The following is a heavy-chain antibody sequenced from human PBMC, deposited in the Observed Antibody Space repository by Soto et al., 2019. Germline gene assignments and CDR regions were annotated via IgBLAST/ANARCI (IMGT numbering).Heavy chain of an antibody. J-gene: IGHJ4*02. CDR3: ARHPDLEY. V-gene: IGHV4-39*01. CDR2: MYFDGRT. Sequence: SETLSLTCPVSDGSISSSSYCWGWVRQPPGKGMEWIGCMYFDGRTYYNPSLKSRLTMSIDTSKNQFSLKLSSVTAVDTAVYYCARHPDLEYWGQGTLVTVSS. CDR1: DGSISSSSYC.